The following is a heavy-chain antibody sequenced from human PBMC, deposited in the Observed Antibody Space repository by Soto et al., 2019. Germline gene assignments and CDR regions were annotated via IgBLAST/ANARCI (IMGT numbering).Heavy chain of an antibody. CDR3: AREKRHLGYCSGGSCKRIYYYYMDV. CDR2: ISAYNGNT. CDR1: GYTFTSYG. V-gene: IGHV1-18*01. Sequence: WASVKVSCKASGYTFTSYGISWVRQAPGQGLEWMGWISAYNGNTNYAQKLQGRVTMTTDTSTSTAYMELRSLRSDDTAVYYCAREKRHLGYCSGGSCKRIYYYYMDVWGKGTTVTVSS. J-gene: IGHJ6*03. D-gene: IGHD2-15*01.